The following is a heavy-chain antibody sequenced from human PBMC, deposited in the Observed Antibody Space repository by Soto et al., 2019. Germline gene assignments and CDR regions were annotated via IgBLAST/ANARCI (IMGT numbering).Heavy chain of an antibody. V-gene: IGHV3-23*01. CDR1: GFTFSSYA. CDR2: ISGSGDSK. D-gene: IGHD2-2*01. J-gene: IGHJ4*02. Sequence: GGSLRLSCAASGFTFSSYALSWVRQGPGKGLEWVSGISGSGDSKHYSDSLKGRFTISRDNSKNTLFLQMNSLRAEDTAVYYCAREDSIIIPAVSDFWGQGTLVTVSS. CDR3: AREDSIIIPAVSDF.